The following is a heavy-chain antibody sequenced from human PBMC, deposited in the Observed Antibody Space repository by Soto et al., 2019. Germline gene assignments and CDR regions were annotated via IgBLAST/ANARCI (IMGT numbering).Heavy chain of an antibody. V-gene: IGHV4-39*01. Sequence: SETLSVPCTVYAGSISSSSYYWGWIRQPPGKGLEWIGSIYYSGSTYYNPSLKTRVTISVDTSKNQFSLKLSSVTAADTAVYYRARHEEYSSFDYWGQGTLVTVSS. D-gene: IGHD6-6*01. CDR3: ARHEEYSSFDY. CDR1: AGSISSSSYY. J-gene: IGHJ4*02. CDR2: IYYSGST.